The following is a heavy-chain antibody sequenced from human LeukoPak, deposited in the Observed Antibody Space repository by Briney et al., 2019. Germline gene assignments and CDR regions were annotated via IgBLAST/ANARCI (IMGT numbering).Heavy chain of an antibody. V-gene: IGHV3-21*01. CDR2: ISSSSSYI. CDR3: ARDLRGSGSSDY. CDR1: GFTFSSYS. D-gene: IGHD3-10*01. J-gene: IGHJ4*02. Sequence: GGSLRLSCVASGFTFSSYSMNWVRQAPGKGLEWVSSISSSSSYIYYADSVKGRFTISRDNAKNSLYLQMNSLRAEDTAVYYCARDLRGSGSSDYWGQGTLVTVSS.